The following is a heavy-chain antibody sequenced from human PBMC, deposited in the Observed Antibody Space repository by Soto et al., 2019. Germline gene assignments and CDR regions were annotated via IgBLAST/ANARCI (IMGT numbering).Heavy chain of an antibody. CDR3: AASYYYDSSGYWRSYYYGMDV. V-gene: IGHV1-58*01. J-gene: IGHJ6*02. D-gene: IGHD3-22*01. Sequence: SVKVSCKASGFTFTSSAVQWVRQARGQRLEWIGWIVVGSGNTNYAQKFQERVTITRDMSTSTAYMELSSLRSEDTAVYYCAASYYYDSSGYWRSYYYGMDVWGQGTTVTVSS. CDR1: GFTFTSSA. CDR2: IVVGSGNT.